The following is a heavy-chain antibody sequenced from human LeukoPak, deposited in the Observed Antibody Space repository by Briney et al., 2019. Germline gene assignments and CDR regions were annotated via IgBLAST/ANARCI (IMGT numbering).Heavy chain of an antibody. CDR1: GGSFSGYY. Sequence: SETLSLTCDVYGGSFSGYYWSWIRQPPGKGLEWIGEINHSGSTNYNPSLKSRVTISVDTSKNQFSLKLSSVTAADTAVYYCARGRTLPTWGQGTLVTVSS. CDR3: ARGRTLPT. CDR2: INHSGST. J-gene: IGHJ5*02. V-gene: IGHV4-34*01. D-gene: IGHD2/OR15-2a*01.